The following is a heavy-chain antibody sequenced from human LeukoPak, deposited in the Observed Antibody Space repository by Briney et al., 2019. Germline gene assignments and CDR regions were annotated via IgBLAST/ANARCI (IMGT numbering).Heavy chain of an antibody. D-gene: IGHD3-22*01. CDR3: ARELRYDNSDSGAF. CDR1: GGSISSSNW. CDR2: IYHSGST. Sequence: KPSGTLSLTCAVSGGSISSSNWWSWVRQPPGKGLEWIGEIYHSGSTNYNPSLKSRVTISVDKSKNQFSLKLSSVTAADTAVYYCARELRYDNSDSGAFWGQGTVVTVSS. V-gene: IGHV4-4*02. J-gene: IGHJ3*01.